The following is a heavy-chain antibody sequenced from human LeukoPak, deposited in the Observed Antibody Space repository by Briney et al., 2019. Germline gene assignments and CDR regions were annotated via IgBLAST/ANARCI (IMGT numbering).Heavy chain of an antibody. CDR3: ANTRGYGYYFNY. V-gene: IGHV3-30*02. D-gene: IGHD2-15*01. J-gene: IGHJ4*02. Sequence: GGSLRLSCAASGFTFSSYGMHWVRQAPGKGLEWVAFIRYDGSNKYYADSVKGRFTISRDNSKNTLYLQMNSLRAEDTAVYYCANTRGYGYYFNYWGQGTLVTVSS. CDR1: GFTFSSYG. CDR2: IRYDGSNK.